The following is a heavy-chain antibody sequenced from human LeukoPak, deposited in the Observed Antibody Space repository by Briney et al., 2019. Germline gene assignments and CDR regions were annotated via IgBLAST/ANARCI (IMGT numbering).Heavy chain of an antibody. CDR1: GCSISSSSYY. Sequence: PSETLSLTCTVVSGCSISSSSYYWGWIRQPPGKGLEWIGSFYYSSITYYHRSLKSRGTISADTSKNQFSLKLSSVTAADTAVYYCARLWRAAIDYGGQGILVTVSS. J-gene: IGHJ4*02. CDR3: ARLWRAAIDY. D-gene: IGHD1-1*01. V-gene: IGHV4-39*01. CDR2: FYYSSIT.